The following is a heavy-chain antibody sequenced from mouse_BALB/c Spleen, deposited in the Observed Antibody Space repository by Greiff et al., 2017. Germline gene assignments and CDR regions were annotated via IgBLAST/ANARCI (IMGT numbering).Heavy chain of an antibody. CDR2: ISNGGGST. D-gene: IGHD1-2*01. J-gene: IGHJ2*01. V-gene: IGHV5-12-2*01. CDR1: GFTFSSYT. Sequence: DVMLVESGGGLVQPGGSLKLSCAASGFTFSSYTMSWVRQTPEKRLEWVAYISNGGGSTYYPDTVKGRFTISRDNAKNTLYLQMSSLKSEDTAMYYCARRDYGYRNFDYWGQGTTLTVSS. CDR3: ARRDYGYRNFDY.